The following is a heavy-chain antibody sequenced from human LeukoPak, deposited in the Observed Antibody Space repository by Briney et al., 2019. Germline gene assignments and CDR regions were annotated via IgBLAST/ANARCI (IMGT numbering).Heavy chain of an antibody. CDR3: AKPTLLLRFLEWPFDY. V-gene: IGHV3-23*01. J-gene: IGHJ4*02. CDR2: ISGSGGST. D-gene: IGHD3-3*01. CDR1: GFTFSSYA. Sequence: PGGSLRLSCAASGFTFSSYAMSWVRQAPGKGLEWVSAISGSGGSTYYADSVKGRFTISRDNSKNTLYLQMNSLRAEDTAVYYCAKPTLLLRFLEWPFDYWGQGTLVTVSS.